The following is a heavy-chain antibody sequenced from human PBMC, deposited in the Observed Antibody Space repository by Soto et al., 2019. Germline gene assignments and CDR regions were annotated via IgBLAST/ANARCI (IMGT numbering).Heavy chain of an antibody. CDR2: ISAYNGNT. D-gene: IGHD6-13*01. CDR1: GYTFTSYG. J-gene: IGHJ6*02. CDR3: ARDLGYSSSWYLTGYYYGMDV. V-gene: IGHV1-18*01. Sequence: QVQLVQSGAEVKKPGASLKVSCKASGYTFTSYGISWVRQAPGQGLEWMGWISAYNGNTNYAQKLQGRVTMTTDTSTSTAYMELRSLRSDDTAVYYCARDLGYSSSWYLTGYYYGMDVWGQGTTVTVSS.